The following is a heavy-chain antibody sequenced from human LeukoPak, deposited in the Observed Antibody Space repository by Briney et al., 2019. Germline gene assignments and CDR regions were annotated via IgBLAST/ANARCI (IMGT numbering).Heavy chain of an antibody. J-gene: IGHJ5*02. CDR2: ISGGGGST. D-gene: IGHD6-13*01. CDR3: ARGSTSPPGSSSSDSNWFDP. Sequence: GGSLRLSCAASGFTFTSYSMNWVRQAPGKGLEWVSTISGGGGSTYYADSVKGRFTISRDNSKNTLYLQVNSLRAEDTAVYYCARGSTSPPGSSSSDSNWFDPWGQGTLVTVSS. V-gene: IGHV3-23*01. CDR1: GFTFTSYS.